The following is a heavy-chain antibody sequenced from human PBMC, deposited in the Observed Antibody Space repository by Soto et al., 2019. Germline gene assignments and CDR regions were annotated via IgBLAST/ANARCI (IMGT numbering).Heavy chain of an antibody. Sequence: QVQLQESGPGRVKPSETLSLTCSVSGGSVRTGSYHWSWIRQPPGKGLEWIGFIPNNGSPDYNPSLKSRVAVSIDRSKNQFSLKVNSVTAADTAVYFCSRIGWGGDSWGQGTLVTVSS. J-gene: IGHJ4*02. CDR1: GGSVRTGSYH. CDR3: SRIGWGGDS. D-gene: IGHD7-27*01. CDR2: IPNNGSP. V-gene: IGHV4-61*01.